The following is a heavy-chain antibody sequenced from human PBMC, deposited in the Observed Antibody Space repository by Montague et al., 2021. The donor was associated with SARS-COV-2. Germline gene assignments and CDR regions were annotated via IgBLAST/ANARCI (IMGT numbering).Heavy chain of an antibody. Sequence: SVKVSCKASGYTFTGYYMHWVRQAPGQGLEWMGWINPNSGGTTYAQKFQGWVTMTRDTSISTAYMELSRLRSDDTAVYYCARDRYLVGSSGYYGFNGMDVWGQGTTVTVSS. J-gene: IGHJ6*02. V-gene: IGHV1-2*04. CDR1: GYTFTGYY. D-gene: IGHD3-22*01. CDR3: ARDRYLVGSSGYYGFNGMDV. CDR2: INPNSGGT.